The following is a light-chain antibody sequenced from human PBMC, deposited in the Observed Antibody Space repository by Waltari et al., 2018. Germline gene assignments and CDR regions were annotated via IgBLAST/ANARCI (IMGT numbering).Light chain of an antibody. CDR3: QQYYRSRT. J-gene: IGKJ1*01. CDR2: WAA. Sequence: DIVMTQSPDSLAVSLGERATIDCKSSQSVFYRSDNKNYLAWYKHKPGQPPKVLFYWAATRESGVPDRFSASGSGTDFTLTINNLQAEDVAVYYCQQYYRSRTFGQGTKVEIK. CDR1: QSVFYRSDNKNY. V-gene: IGKV4-1*01.